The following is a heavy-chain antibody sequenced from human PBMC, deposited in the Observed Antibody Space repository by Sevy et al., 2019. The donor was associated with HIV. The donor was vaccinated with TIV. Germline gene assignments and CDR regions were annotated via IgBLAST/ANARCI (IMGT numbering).Heavy chain of an antibody. J-gene: IGHJ5*02. V-gene: IGHV3-7*01. CDR1: GFTFSNYW. Sequence: GGSLRLSCAASGFTFSNYWMSWVRQAPGKGLEWVANIKQDGSGKYYVDTLKGRFTISRDNAKNSLSLQMNSLRAGDTAMYYCARDKGQGWFDPWGQGTLVTVSS. CDR2: IKQDGSGK. CDR3: ARDKGQGWFDP.